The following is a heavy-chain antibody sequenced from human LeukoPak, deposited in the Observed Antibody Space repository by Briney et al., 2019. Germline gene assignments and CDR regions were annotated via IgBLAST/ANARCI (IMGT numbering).Heavy chain of an antibody. J-gene: IGHJ4*02. Sequence: PGGSLRLSCAASGFTFSSYSMNWVRQAPGKGLEWVSSISSSSSYIYYADSVKGRFTISRDNAKNSLYLQMNSLRAEDTAVYYCARAGGTSSGWYRGFDYWGQGTLVTVSS. CDR1: GFTFSSYS. V-gene: IGHV3-21*01. CDR2: ISSSSSYI. D-gene: IGHD6-19*01. CDR3: ARAGGTSSGWYRGFDY.